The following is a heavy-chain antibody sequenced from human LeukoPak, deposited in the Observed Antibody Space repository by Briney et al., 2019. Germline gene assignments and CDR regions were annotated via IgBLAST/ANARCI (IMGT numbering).Heavy chain of an antibody. J-gene: IGHJ6*02. CDR2: INPNSGGT. CDR1: GYTFTGYY. CDR3: AREYSSSSYYYYGMDV. Sequence: ASVKVSCKASGYTFTGYYMHWVRQAPGQGLEWMGWINPNSGGTNYAQKFQGWVTMTRDTSISTAYMELSRLRSDDTAVYYCAREYSSSSYYYYGMDVWDQGTTVTVSS. D-gene: IGHD6-6*01. V-gene: IGHV1-2*04.